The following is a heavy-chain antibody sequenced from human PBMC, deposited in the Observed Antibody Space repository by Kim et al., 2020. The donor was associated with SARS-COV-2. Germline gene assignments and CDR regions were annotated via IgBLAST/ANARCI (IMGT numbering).Heavy chain of an antibody. D-gene: IGHD3-10*01. V-gene: IGHV3-9*01. J-gene: IGHJ6*02. Sequence: GGSLRLSCAASGFRIDDYAMHWVRQAPGKGLEWVSGISLNSGNIGYTDSVKGRFTISRDNPRNSLYLQMNSLRPEDTALYYCAKGWFGADFYYYYGMDVWGQVTTVTVAS. CDR2: ISLNSGNI. CDR1: GFRIDDYA. CDR3: AKGWFGADFYYYYGMDV.